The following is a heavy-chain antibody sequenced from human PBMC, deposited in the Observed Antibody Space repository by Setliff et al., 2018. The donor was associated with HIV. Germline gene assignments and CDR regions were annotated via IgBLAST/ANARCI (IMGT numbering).Heavy chain of an antibody. J-gene: IGHJ4*02. Sequence: GGSLRLSCAASGFTFGSYWMSWVRQAPGKGLEWVANVKQDGSDKYYVDSVKGRFTISRDNAKNSLYLQMNSLRAEDTAVYYCATDPRRLSYWGQGTLVTVSS. V-gene: IGHV3-7*01. CDR1: GFTFGSYW. D-gene: IGHD2-21*01. CDR2: VKQDGSDK. CDR3: ATDPRRLSY.